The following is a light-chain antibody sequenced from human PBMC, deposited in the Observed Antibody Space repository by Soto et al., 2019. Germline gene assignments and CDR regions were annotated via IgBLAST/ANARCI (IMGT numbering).Light chain of an antibody. V-gene: IGKV3-20*01. Sequence: EIVLTQSPATLSLSPGERATLSCRASQSVSSSCLAWYQQKPGQAPRLLIYGASSRATGIPDRFSGSGSGTDFTLTISRLEPEDFAVYYCQQCTTSPTWTFGQGTKVKSN. CDR2: GAS. CDR1: QSVSSSC. J-gene: IGKJ1*01. CDR3: QQCTTSPTWT.